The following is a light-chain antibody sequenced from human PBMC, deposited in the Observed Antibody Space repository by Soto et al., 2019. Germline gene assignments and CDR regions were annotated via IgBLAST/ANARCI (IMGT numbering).Light chain of an antibody. CDR1: QTVRNNY. V-gene: IGKV3-20*01. CDR3: QQFRSYPLT. J-gene: IGKJ4*01. Sequence: EFVLTQSPGTLSLSPGERATLSCRASQTVRNNYLAWYQQKPGQAPRLLIYDASSRATGIPDRFSGGGSRTDFTLTISRLEPEDFAVYYCQQFRSYPLTFGGGPKVEIK. CDR2: DAS.